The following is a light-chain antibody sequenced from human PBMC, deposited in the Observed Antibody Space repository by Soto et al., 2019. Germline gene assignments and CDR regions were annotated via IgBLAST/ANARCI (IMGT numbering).Light chain of an antibody. CDR2: DVS. CDR1: SSDVGGYDS. V-gene: IGLV2-14*03. CDR3: SSYTSSSSVV. J-gene: IGLJ2*01. Sequence: QSALTQPASVSGSPGQSLTISCTGTSSDVGGYDSVSWYQHHPGKAPRLMIYDVSNRPSGISNRFSGSKSGNTASLTISGLQAEDEANYYCSSYTSSSSVVFGGGTKLTVL.